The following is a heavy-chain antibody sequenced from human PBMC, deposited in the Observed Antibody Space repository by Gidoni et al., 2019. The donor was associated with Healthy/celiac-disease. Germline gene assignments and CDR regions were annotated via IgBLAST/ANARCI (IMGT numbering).Heavy chain of an antibody. CDR3: ARTAVAGTVYSSPAY. Sequence: QLQLQESGPGLVKPSATLSLTCTVSGGSISSSSYYWGWIRQPPGKGLEWIGSIYYSGSTYYNPSLKSRVTISVDTSKNQFSLKLSSVTAADTAVYYCARTAVAGTVYSSPAYWGQGTLVTVSS. CDR2: IYYSGST. J-gene: IGHJ4*02. D-gene: IGHD6-19*01. V-gene: IGHV4-39*01. CDR1: GGSISSSSYY.